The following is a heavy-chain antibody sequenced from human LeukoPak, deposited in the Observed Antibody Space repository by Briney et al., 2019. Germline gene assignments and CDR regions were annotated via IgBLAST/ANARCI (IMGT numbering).Heavy chain of an antibody. V-gene: IGHV3-66*02. CDR3: ASHIYYYYYMDV. Sequence: GGSLRLSCAASGFTVSSNYMSWVRQAPGKGLEWVSVIYSGGSTYYSDSVKGRFTISRDNSKNTLYLQMNSLRAEDTAVYYCASHIYYYYYMDVWGKGTTVTVSS. J-gene: IGHJ6*03. D-gene: IGHD2-21*01. CDR1: GFTVSSNY. CDR2: IYSGGST.